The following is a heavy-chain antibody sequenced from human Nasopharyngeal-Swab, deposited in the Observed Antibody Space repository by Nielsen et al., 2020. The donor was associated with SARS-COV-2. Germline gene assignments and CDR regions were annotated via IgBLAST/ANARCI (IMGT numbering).Heavy chain of an antibody. D-gene: IGHD4/OR15-4a*01. Sequence: WVRQAPGQGLEWMGRINPNSGSTNYAQKFQGRVTMTRDTSISTAYMELSSLRSEDTAVYYCARVQVVRDYCYYYMDVWGKGTTVTVSS. CDR2: INPNSGST. V-gene: IGHV1-2*06. J-gene: IGHJ6*03. CDR3: ARVQVVRDYCYYYMDV.